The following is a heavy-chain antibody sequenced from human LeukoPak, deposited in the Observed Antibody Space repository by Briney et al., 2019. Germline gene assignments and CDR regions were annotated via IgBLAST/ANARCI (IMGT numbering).Heavy chain of an antibody. CDR1: GGSFSGYY. Sequence: SETLSLTCAVYGGSFSGYYWSWIRQPPGKGLEWIREINHSGSTNYNPSLKSRVTISVDTSKNQFSLKLSSVTAAGTAVYYCARGVAVAGPYCFDYWGQGTLVTVSS. CDR3: ARGVAVAGPYCFDY. J-gene: IGHJ4*02. D-gene: IGHD6-19*01. V-gene: IGHV4-34*01. CDR2: INHSGST.